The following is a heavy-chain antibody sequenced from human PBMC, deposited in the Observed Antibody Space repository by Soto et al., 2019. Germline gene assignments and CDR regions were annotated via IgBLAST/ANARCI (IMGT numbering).Heavy chain of an antibody. CDR2: IYSSGST. CDR3: TILAAAVGTGFDP. V-gene: IGHV4-61*01. Sequence: SETLSLTCTVSGASVTSGLYYWNWIRQTPGKRLEWIGYIYSSGSTNYNPSLESRVTMSLDSSRNQFSLKMTSVTAADTAIYYCTILAAAVGTGFDPWGQGVPVTVSS. CDR1: GASVTSGLYY. J-gene: IGHJ5*01. D-gene: IGHD6-13*01.